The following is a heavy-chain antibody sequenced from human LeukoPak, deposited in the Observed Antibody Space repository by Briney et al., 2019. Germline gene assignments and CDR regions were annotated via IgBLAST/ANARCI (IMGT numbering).Heavy chain of an antibody. Sequence: SETLSLTCAVYGGSFSGYYWSWIRQPPGKGLEWIGEINHSGSTSYNPSLKSRVTISVDTSKNQFSLKLSSVTAADTAVYYCARGLWFGEFYYWGQGTLVTVSS. D-gene: IGHD3-10*01. V-gene: IGHV4-34*01. CDR3: ARGLWFGEFYY. CDR2: INHSGST. J-gene: IGHJ4*02. CDR1: GGSFSGYY.